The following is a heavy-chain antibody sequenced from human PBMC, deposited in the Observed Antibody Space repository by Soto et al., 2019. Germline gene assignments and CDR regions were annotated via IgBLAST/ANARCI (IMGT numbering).Heavy chain of an antibody. CDR1: GYTFTSYD. V-gene: IGHV1-8*01. J-gene: IGHJ4*02. Sequence: QAQLVQSGAEVKKPGASVKVSCKASGYTFTSYDINWVRQATGQGLEWMGWMNPNSGNTGYAQKFQGRVTMTRNTSISTAYMELSSLRSEDTAVYYCARALYCSSTSCYNSIDYWGQGTLVTVSS. CDR3: ARALYCSSTSCYNSIDY. D-gene: IGHD2-2*02. CDR2: MNPNSGNT.